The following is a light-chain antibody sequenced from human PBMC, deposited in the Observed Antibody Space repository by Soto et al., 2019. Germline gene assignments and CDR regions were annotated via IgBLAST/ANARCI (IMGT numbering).Light chain of an antibody. V-gene: IGKV3-15*01. CDR2: GAS. CDR3: QHYNNWPLT. J-gene: IGKJ4*01. Sequence: EIVMTQSPATLSVSPGERVTLSCRARQSVSSNLAWYQQKPGQAPRLLIYGASTRATGIPARFSGSGSGTEFTLTISSLQSEDFATYYCQHYNNWPLTFGGGTKVEIK. CDR1: QSVSSN.